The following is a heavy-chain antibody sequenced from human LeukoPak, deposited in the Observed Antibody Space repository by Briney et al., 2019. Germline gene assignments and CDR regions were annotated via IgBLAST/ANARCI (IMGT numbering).Heavy chain of an antibody. D-gene: IGHD6-13*01. Sequence: SETLSLTCTVSGGYISSHYWSWIRQPPGKGLEWIGYIYYSGSTNYNPSLKSRVTISVDTSKNQFSLKLSSVTAADSAVYYCGRYRVASSWYFDYGGQEPLATVSS. CDR1: GGYISSHY. V-gene: IGHV4-59*11. J-gene: IGHJ4*02. CDR3: GRYRVASSWYFDY. CDR2: IYYSGST.